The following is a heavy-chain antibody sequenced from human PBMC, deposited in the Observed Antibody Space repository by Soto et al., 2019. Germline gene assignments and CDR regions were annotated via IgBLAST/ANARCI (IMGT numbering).Heavy chain of an antibody. CDR1: GFTFSSYG. CDR2: ISYDGSNK. Sequence: QVQLVESGGGVVQPGRSLRLSCAASGFTFSSYGMHWVRQAPGKGLEWVAVISYDGSNKYYADSVKGRFTISRDNSKNTLYLQMNSLRAEDTAVYYCAKDHCSSTSCYKGEQVDYWGQGTLVTVSS. D-gene: IGHD2-2*02. J-gene: IGHJ4*02. V-gene: IGHV3-30*18. CDR3: AKDHCSSTSCYKGEQVDY.